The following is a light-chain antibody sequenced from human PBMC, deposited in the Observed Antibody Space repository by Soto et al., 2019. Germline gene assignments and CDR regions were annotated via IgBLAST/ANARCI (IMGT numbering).Light chain of an antibody. CDR1: HRVSTY. V-gene: IGKV3-15*01. CDR2: DVS. Sequence: EIVMTQSPATLSVSPGASATLSCMASHRVSTYLAWYQQKPGQAPRLLIYDVSTRATAIPDRFSGSGSGTEFTLPISSIQFEDIAVYYCQQYNNWPLTFGGGIKVDI. CDR3: QQYNNWPLT. J-gene: IGKJ4*01.